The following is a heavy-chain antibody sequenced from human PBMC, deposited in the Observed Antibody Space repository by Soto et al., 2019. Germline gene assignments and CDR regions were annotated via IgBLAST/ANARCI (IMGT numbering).Heavy chain of an antibody. CDR3: ARDQDSSGGSDHNWFDP. CDR2: ISYDGSNK. CDR1: GFTFSSHA. D-gene: IGHD3-22*01. Sequence: GGSLRLSCAASGFTFSSHAMHWVRQAPGKGLEWVAVISYDGSNKYYADSVKGRFTISRDNSKNTLYLQMNSLRAEDTAVYYCARDQDSSGGSDHNWFDPWGQGTLVTVSS. J-gene: IGHJ5*02. V-gene: IGHV3-30-3*01.